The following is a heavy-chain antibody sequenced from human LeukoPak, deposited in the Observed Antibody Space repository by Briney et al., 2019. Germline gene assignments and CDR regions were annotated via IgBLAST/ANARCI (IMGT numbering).Heavy chain of an antibody. CDR2: ISSSSSYI. Sequence: GGSLRLSCAASGFTFSSYSMNWVRQAPGKGLEWVSSISSSSSYIYYADSVKGRFTISRDNAKNSLYLQMNSLRAEDTAVYYCARDGERGYSYGTPPYYYGMDVWGQGTTVTVSS. CDR1: GFTFSSYS. J-gene: IGHJ6*02. CDR3: ARDGERGYSYGTPPYYYGMDV. V-gene: IGHV3-21*01. D-gene: IGHD5-18*01.